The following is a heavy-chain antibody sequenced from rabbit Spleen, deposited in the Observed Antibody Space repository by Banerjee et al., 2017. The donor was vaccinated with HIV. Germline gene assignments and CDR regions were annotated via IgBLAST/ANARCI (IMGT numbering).Heavy chain of an antibody. CDR1: GVSLNDKDV. CDR3: ARGIDYAGYAGFGYVSIYYFNL. D-gene: IGHD4-2*01. Sequence: EQLEESGGGLVKPEGSLTLTCKASGVSLNDKDVMCWVRQAPGKGLEWIACINIVTGKSVYASWAKGRFTISKTSSTTVTLQMTSLTAADTATYFCARGIDYAGYAGFGYVSIYYFNLWGPGTLVTVS. CDR2: INIVTGKS. V-gene: IGHV1S45*01. J-gene: IGHJ4*01.